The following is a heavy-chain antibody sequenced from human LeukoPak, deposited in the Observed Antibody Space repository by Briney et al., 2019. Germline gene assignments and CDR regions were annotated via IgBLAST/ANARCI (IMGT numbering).Heavy chain of an antibody. CDR1: GFTVSSNY. CDR3: AKRGYYDSSGSYAPFDY. Sequence: PGGSLRLSCAASGFTVSSNYMSWVRQAPGKGLEWVSAFSGGGGTYYADSVKGRFTITRDNSKNTLYLQMNSLRAEDTAIYYCAKRGYYDSSGSYAPFDYWGQGTLVTVSS. D-gene: IGHD3-22*01. V-gene: IGHV3-53*01. CDR2: FSGGGGT. J-gene: IGHJ4*02.